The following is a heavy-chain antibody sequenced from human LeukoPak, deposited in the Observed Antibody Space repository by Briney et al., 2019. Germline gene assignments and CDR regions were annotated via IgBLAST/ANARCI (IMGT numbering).Heavy chain of an antibody. CDR2: IRYDGSNK. CDR3: AKENRYRRVLEWIY. Sequence: PGGSLRLSCAASGFTFSSYGMHWVRQAPGKGLEWVAFIRYDGSNKYYADSVKGRFTISRENSKNTLYLQMNSLRAEDTAVYYCAKENRYRRVLEWIYWGQGTLVTVSS. J-gene: IGHJ4*02. D-gene: IGHD3-3*01. V-gene: IGHV3-30*02. CDR1: GFTFSSYG.